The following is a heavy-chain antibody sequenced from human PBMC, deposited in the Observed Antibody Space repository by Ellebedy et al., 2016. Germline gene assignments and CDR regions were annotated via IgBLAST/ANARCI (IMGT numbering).Heavy chain of an antibody. CDR3: ARAWYGGNDY. Sequence: LRLXCTVSGGSISSYYWSWIRQHPGKGLEWIGNNHYSGSTYYNPSLKSRVTISVDTSKNQFSLKLSSVTAADTAVYYCARAWYGGNDYWGQGTLVTVSS. J-gene: IGHJ4*02. V-gene: IGHV4-31*03. CDR2: NHYSGST. D-gene: IGHD4-23*01. CDR1: GGSISSYY.